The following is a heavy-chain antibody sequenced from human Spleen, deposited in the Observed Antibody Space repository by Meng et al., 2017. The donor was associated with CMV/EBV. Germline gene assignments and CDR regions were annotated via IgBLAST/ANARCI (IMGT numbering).Heavy chain of an antibody. D-gene: IGHD1-26*01. CDR2: IWYDGSNK. CDR1: GFTFSSYG. V-gene: IGHV3-33*01. CDR3: ARRLDRASGAFDI. J-gene: IGHJ3*02. Sequence: GESLKISCAASGFTFSSYGMHWVRQAPGKGLEWVAVIWYDGSNKYYADSVKGRFTISRDNAKNTLYLQMNSLRAEDTAVYYCARRLDRASGAFDIWGQGTMVTVSS.